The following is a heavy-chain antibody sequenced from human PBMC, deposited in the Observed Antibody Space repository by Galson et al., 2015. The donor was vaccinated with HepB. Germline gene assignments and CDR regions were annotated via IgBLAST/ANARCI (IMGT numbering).Heavy chain of an antibody. J-gene: IGHJ4*02. D-gene: IGHD2-2*01. V-gene: IGHV1-2*02. CDR1: GYSFTDYY. CDR3: AREKVPADIHIAKPHGQRHLHY. CDR2: INPNNGGT. Sequence: SVKVSCKAFGYSFTDYYIHWVRQAPGQGLEWMGWINPNNGGTNYTQKFHGRVTMTRDTSISTAYMELTRLRSDDTAVFYCAREKVPADIHIAKPHGQRHLHYWGQGTLVTVSS.